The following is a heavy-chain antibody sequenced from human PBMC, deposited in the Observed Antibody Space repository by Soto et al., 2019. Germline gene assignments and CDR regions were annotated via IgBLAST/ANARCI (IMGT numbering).Heavy chain of an antibody. Sequence: ASVKVSCKASGYTFTSYGISWVRQAPGQGLEWMGWISAYNGNTNYAQKLQGRVTMTPDTSTSTAYMELRSLRSDDTAVYYCARAGIVLLWFGEFWGSVGDVWGQGTTVTVSS. CDR2: ISAYNGNT. CDR1: GYTFTSYG. J-gene: IGHJ6*02. V-gene: IGHV1-18*04. D-gene: IGHD3-10*01. CDR3: ARAGIVLLWFGEFWGSVGDV.